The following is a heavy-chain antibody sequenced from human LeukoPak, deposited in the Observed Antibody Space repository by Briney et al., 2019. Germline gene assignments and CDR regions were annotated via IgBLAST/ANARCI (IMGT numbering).Heavy chain of an antibody. Sequence: GGSLRLSCAASGFTISNYDMHWVRQAPGKGLEWVTFISYDGSNKYYADSVKGRFTISRDSAKNSLYLQMNSLRAEDTAVYYCARFRTWGDKAFDYWGQGTLVTVSS. D-gene: IGHD2-21*02. CDR2: ISYDGSNK. V-gene: IGHV3-30-3*01. J-gene: IGHJ4*02. CDR1: GFTISNYD. CDR3: ARFRTWGDKAFDY.